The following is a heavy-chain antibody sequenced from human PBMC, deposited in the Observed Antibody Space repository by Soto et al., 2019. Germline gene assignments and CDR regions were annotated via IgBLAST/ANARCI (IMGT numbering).Heavy chain of an antibody. Sequence: PSETLSLTCSVSGGSISSSSYYWGWIRQPPGKGLEWIGSIYYSGSIYYNPSLKSRVTISVDTSKNQFSLKLSSVTAAETAVFYCARQSSGWNTCFAPWGQGTLVTVSS. CDR3: ARQSSGWNTCFAP. V-gene: IGHV4-39*01. CDR2: IYYSGSI. J-gene: IGHJ5*02. CDR1: GGSISSSSYY. D-gene: IGHD6-19*01.